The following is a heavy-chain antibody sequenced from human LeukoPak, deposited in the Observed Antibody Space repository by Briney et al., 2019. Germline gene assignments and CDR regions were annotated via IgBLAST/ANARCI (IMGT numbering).Heavy chain of an antibody. V-gene: IGHV3-30*04. CDR1: GFTFSSYA. CDR3: ARPTSTTSNDGFDI. Sequence: PGGSPRLSCAASGFTFSSYAMHWVRQAPGKGLEWVAVISYDGSNKYYADSVKGRFTISRDNSKNTLYLQMNSLRAEDTAVYYCARPTSTTSNDGFDIWGRGTMVTVSS. J-gene: IGHJ3*02. CDR2: ISYDGSNK. D-gene: IGHD2-2*01.